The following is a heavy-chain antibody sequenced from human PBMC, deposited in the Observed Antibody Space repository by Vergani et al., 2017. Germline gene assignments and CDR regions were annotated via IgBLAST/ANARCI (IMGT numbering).Heavy chain of an antibody. CDR3: ARVENYYDSSGYYYAGNWFDP. D-gene: IGHD3-22*01. J-gene: IGHJ5*02. V-gene: IGHV4-59*04. CDR1: GGSISSYY. Sequence: QVQLQESGPGLVKPSETLSLTCTVSGGSISSYYWSWIRQPPGKGLEWIGYIYYSGSTYYNPSLKSRVTISVDTSKNQFSLKLSSVTAADTAVYYCARVENYYDSSGYYYAGNWFDPWGQGTLVTVSS. CDR2: IYYSGST.